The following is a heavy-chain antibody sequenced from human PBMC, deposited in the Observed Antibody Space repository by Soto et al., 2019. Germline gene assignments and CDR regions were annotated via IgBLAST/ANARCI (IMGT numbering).Heavy chain of an antibody. V-gene: IGHV4-31*03. Sequence: QVQLQESGPGLVKPSQTLSLTCTVSGASMSSGGYYWTWIRQSPGKGLEWIGYIYYSGSTYYNPSLESRVAISLDTSRSQFSLTLHSVTAADTAIYYCARDRHNNLFAPWGQGTLVTVSS. CDR3: ARDRHNNLFAP. J-gene: IGHJ5*02. D-gene: IGHD1-1*01. CDR2: IYYSGST. CDR1: GASMSSGGYY.